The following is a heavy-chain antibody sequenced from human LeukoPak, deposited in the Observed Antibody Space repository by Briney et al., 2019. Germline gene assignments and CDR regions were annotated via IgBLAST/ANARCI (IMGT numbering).Heavy chain of an antibody. J-gene: IGHJ3*02. CDR1: GFTFSDYY. V-gene: IGHV3-11*01. CDR3: ARDGYYDGGGYWYSAFDI. D-gene: IGHD3-22*01. Sequence: GGSLRLSCAASGFTFSDYYMSWIRQAPGKGLEWVSYISSSGSNIYYADSVQGRFAISRDNATNSLSLQMKSLRAEDTAVYYCARDGYYDGGGYWYSAFDIWGQVTMVTVSS. CDR2: ISSSGSNI.